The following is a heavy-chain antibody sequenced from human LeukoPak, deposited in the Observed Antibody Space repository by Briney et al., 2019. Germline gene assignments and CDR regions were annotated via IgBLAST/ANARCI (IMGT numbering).Heavy chain of an antibody. CDR1: GVSISGSDYY. Sequence: SETLSLTCSVSGVSISGSDYYWGWIRQPPGKGLEWAGSISYSGGTHFNPSLKSRVTLSADTSKNQLSLKLRSVTAADTAVYYCARHRYYYDSNGYYCVYYFDLWGQGTLVTISS. CDR2: ISYSGGT. CDR3: ARHRYYYDSNGYYCVYYFDL. J-gene: IGHJ4*02. D-gene: IGHD3-22*01. V-gene: IGHV4-39*01.